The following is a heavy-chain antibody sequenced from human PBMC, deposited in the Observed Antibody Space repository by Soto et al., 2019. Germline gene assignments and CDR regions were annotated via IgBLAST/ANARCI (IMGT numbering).Heavy chain of an antibody. J-gene: IGHJ6*02. D-gene: IGHD2-2*02. V-gene: IGHV1-18*04. CDR2: ISAYNGNT. CDR3: ASGKAYCSSTSCYSYYYYGMDV. Sequence: ASVKVSCKASGYTFTSYYMHWVRQAPGQGLEWMGWISAYNGNTNYAQKLQGRVTMTTDTSTSTAYMELRSLRSDDTAVYYCASGKAYCSSTSCYSYYYYGMDVWGQGTTVTVSS. CDR1: GYTFTSYY.